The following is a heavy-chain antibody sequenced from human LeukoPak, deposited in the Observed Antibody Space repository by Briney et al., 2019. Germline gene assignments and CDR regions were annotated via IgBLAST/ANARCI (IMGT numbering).Heavy chain of an antibody. J-gene: IGHJ4*02. V-gene: IGHV1-2*06. D-gene: IGHD5-18*01. CDR1: GYTFTGYY. Sequence: VASVKVSCKASGYTFTGYYIHCVRQPPGQGLEWVGRINPNSGGTNYAQKFQGRVTMTRDTSISTAYMELSRLRSDDTAVYYCARAQRAGEHKTEIQLWLQPDCWGQGTLVTVSS. CDR3: ARAQRAGEHKTEIQLWLQPDC. CDR2: INPNSGGT.